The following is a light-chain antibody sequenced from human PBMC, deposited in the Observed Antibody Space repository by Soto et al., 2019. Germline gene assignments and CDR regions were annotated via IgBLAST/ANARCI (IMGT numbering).Light chain of an antibody. J-gene: IGKJ2*01. V-gene: IGKV3-20*01. CDR1: QSVSSSY. CDR3: QQYGSSPYT. Sequence: EIVLTQSPGTLSLSPGERATLSCRASQSVSSSYLAWYQQKPGQAPRLLICGASSRATGIPDRFSGSGSGTDFTLTISRLEPEDVAVYYCQQYGSSPYTFGQGTKLEIK. CDR2: GAS.